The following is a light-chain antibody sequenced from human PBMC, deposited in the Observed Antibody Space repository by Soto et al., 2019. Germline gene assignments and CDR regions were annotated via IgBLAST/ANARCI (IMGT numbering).Light chain of an antibody. CDR1: ESVSDNY. V-gene: IGKV3-20*01. J-gene: IGKJ4*01. CDR2: GAS. Sequence: EIVLTQSPGTLSLSLGERATLSCRASESVSDNYLAWYQQRAGQPPRLVIYGASIRASAVPDRFSGSGSGADFTLTISRLEPEDFAVYYCQKYGSSPLTFGGGTKVEIK. CDR3: QKYGSSPLT.